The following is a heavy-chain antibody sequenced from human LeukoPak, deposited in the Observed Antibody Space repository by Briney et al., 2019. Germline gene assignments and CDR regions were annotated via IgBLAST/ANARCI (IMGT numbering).Heavy chain of an antibody. CDR3: AKDSPDIVATSLPDY. CDR2: IRYDGSNK. Sequence: GGSLRLSCAASGFTFSSYGMHWVRQAPGKGLEWMAFIRYDGSNKYYADSVKGRFTISRDNSKNTLYLQMNSLRAEDTAVYYCAKDSPDIVATSLPDYWGQGTLVTVSS. CDR1: GFTFSSYG. V-gene: IGHV3-30*02. J-gene: IGHJ4*02. D-gene: IGHD5-12*01.